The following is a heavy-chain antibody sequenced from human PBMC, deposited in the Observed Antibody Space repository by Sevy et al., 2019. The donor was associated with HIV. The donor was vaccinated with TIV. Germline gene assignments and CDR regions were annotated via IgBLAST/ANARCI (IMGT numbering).Heavy chain of an antibody. CDR1: GFTFSDYY. CDR3: ARDHVKDGDLGDYYYYAFDV. J-gene: IGHJ6*02. D-gene: IGHD4-17*01. CDR2: ISGSDSTI. V-gene: IGHV3-11*01. Sequence: GGSLRLSCAASGFTFSDYYMSWIRQAPGMGLEWISYISGSDSTIYYADSVKGRFTISRDNARNSLYLQMNSLRAEDTAVYYCARDHVKDGDLGDYYYYAFDVWGQWTTVTVSS.